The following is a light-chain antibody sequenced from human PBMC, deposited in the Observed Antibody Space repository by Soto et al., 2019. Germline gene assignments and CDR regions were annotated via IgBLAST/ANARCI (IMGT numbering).Light chain of an antibody. V-gene: IGKV3-20*01. CDR2: DAS. CDR3: QQYGSSPPT. J-gene: IGKJ1*01. CDR1: QSVRSSY. Sequence: IVLTQSPGTLSLSLGERATLSCRASQSVRSSYLAWYQQKPGQAPRLLIYDASTRATGIPDRFSGSGSGTDFTLTISRLEPEDFAVYSCQQYGSSPPTFGQGTKVEF.